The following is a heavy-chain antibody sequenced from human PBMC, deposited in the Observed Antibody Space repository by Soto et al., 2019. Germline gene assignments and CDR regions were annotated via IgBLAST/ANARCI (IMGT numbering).Heavy chain of an antibody. D-gene: IGHD4-17*01. CDR2: IIPIFGTA. J-gene: IGHJ4*02. V-gene: IGHV1-69*01. CDR1: GGTFSSYA. CDR3: ATRKDYGGNSDPFEY. Sequence: QVQLVQSGAEVKKPGSSVKVSCTASGGTFSSYAISWVRQAPGQGLEWMGGIIPIFGTANYAQKFQGRVTITADESTSTAYMELSSLRSEDTAVYYCATRKDYGGNSDPFEYWGQGTLVTVSS.